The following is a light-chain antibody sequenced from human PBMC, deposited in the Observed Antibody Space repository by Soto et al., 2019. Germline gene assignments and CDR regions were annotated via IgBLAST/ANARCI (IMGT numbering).Light chain of an antibody. CDR2: GTF. CDR1: QSVSDN. V-gene: IGKV3-15*01. Sequence: EIVMTQSPATISVSPGERATLSCTASQSVSDNLAWYQQKPGQAPRLLLYGTFTRPPGIPARFSGSGSGTEFTLTISSLQSDDFGIYFCHQYDSRPPWTFGQGTKVEI. CDR3: HQYDSRPPWT. J-gene: IGKJ1*01.